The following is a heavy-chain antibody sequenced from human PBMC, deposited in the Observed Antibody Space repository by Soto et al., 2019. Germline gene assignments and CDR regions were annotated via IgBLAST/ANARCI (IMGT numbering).Heavy chain of an antibody. D-gene: IGHD4-17*01. CDR1: GFTFSNAW. CDR3: TTVKTTVTTEGGVYYFGF. CDR2: INSKTDGGTT. V-gene: IGHV3-15*05. J-gene: IGHJ4*02. Sequence: EVQLVESGGGLVKPGWSLRLSCAASGFTFSNAWMSWVRQAPGKGLEWVGHINSKTDGGTTDYAAPVKGRFTISRHDSKNTLYLQMTSRNTEDKAVYYCTTVKTTVTTEGGVYYFGFWGPGTLVTVSS.